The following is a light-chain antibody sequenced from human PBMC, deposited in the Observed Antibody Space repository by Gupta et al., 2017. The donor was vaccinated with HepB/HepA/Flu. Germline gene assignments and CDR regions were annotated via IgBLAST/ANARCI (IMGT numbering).Light chain of an antibody. CDR1: VLAKKY. V-gene: IGLV3-27*01. Sequence: YDLTQPSSVAVSPGQTARITCSGDVLAKKYARWFQQKPGQAPGRVIYTDSERPSGIPERFSGSSSGTKFTLTISGAQVEDESDYYCYSAADNKRVFGGGTKLTV. CDR2: TDS. J-gene: IGLJ2*01. CDR3: YSAADNKRV.